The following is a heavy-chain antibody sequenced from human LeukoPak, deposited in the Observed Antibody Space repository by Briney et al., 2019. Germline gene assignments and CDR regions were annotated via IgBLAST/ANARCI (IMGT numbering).Heavy chain of an antibody. J-gene: IGHJ4*02. CDR1: GFTFSSYA. D-gene: IGHD1-7*01. V-gene: IGHV3-7*01. CDR3: ARWEIRGTAHQLDY. Sequence: GGSLRLSCAASGFTFSSYAMSWVRQAPGKGLEWVANIKQDGSEKCYVDSVKGRFTISRDNAKNSMYLQMNSLRAEDTAVYYCARWEIRGTAHQLDYWGQGTLVTVSS. CDR2: IKQDGSEK.